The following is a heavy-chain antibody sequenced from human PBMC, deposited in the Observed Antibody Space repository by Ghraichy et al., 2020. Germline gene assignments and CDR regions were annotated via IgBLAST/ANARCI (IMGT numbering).Heavy chain of an antibody. CDR1: GFTFSIYS. J-gene: IGHJ4*02. D-gene: IGHD3-9*01. Sequence: GESLNISCAASGFTFSIYSMNWVRQAPGKGLEWVSSISSSSDYIYYADSVKGRFTISRDNAKNSLYLQMNSLRAEDTAVYYCARGRALINYDILTEFDYWCQGTLVTVSS. CDR3: ARGRALINYDILTEFDY. CDR2: ISSSSDYI. V-gene: IGHV3-21*01.